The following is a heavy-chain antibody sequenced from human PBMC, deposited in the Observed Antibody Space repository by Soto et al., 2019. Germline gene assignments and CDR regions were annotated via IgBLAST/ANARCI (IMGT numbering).Heavy chain of an antibody. J-gene: IGHJ3*02. CDR3: ASPDRFNIAFDI. CDR1: GGTFSNFA. V-gene: IGHV1-69*06. Sequence: QVQLVQSGAEVKKPGSSVKVSCKASGGTFSNFAINWLRQAPGQGLEWMGGVIPIFHTPLYAQRFQGRVTTAADTSTRTVYMELSSLRAEDTAVYYCASPDRFNIAFDIWGQGTMVTVSS. CDR2: VIPIFHTP.